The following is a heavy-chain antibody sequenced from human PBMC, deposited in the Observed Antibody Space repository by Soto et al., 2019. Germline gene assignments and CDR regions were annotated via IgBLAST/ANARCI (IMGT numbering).Heavy chain of an antibody. J-gene: IGHJ5*02. CDR1: GYTFTGYA. V-gene: IGHV1-3*01. CDR2: FKPGNGHS. D-gene: IGHD5-12*01. Sequence: ASVKVSCKASGYTFTGYALNWVRQAPGQRLEWMGWFKPGNGHSKFSQIFQGRINLISDRSANTAYMELSSLTSVDTAVYYCARSDGYNLGRFSAPWGQGTLVTVSS. CDR3: ARSDGYNLGRFSAP.